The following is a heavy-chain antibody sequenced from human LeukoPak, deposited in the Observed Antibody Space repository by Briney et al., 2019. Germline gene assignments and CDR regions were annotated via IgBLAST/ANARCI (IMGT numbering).Heavy chain of an antibody. V-gene: IGHV4-34*01. D-gene: IGHD2-15*01. CDR3: ARRICRGGSCYSIDY. CDR1: GGCFSGYY. CDR2: INHSGST. J-gene: IGHJ4*02. Sequence: SETLSLTCAVYGGCFSGYYWSWIRQPPGKGLEWIGEINHSGSTNYNPSLKSRVTISVDTSKNQFSLKLSSVTAADTAVYYCARRICRGGSCYSIDYWGQGTVDTVSS.